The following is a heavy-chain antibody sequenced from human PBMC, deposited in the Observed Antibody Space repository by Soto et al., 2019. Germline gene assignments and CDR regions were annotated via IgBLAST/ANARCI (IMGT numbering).Heavy chain of an antibody. CDR2: ISYDGSNK. V-gene: IGHV3-30-3*01. CDR1: GFTFSSYA. D-gene: IGHD5-18*01. J-gene: IGHJ4*02. Sequence: QVQLVESGGGVVQPGRSLRLSCAASGFTFSSYAVHWVRQAPGKGLEWVAVISYDGSNKYYADSVKGRFTISRDNSKNTLYLQMNSLRAEDTAVYYCARDRVHRGYSYGYVDYWGQGTLVTVSS. CDR3: ARDRVHRGYSYGYVDY.